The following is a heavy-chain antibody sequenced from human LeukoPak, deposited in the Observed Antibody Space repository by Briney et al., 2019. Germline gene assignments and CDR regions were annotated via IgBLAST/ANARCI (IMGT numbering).Heavy chain of an antibody. Sequence: GESLKIPCRGFGYSFNSFWLGRVRPTPGKGLEWMGIIYPGDSDTRYNPSFQGQVAISADKSISNAYLQWSSLKASDSAMYYCARLRTYGDYALNYWGQGSLVGDSS. CDR1: GYSFNSFW. CDR3: ARLRTYGDYALNY. D-gene: IGHD4-17*01. J-gene: IGHJ4*02. CDR2: IYPGDSDT. V-gene: IGHV5-51*01.